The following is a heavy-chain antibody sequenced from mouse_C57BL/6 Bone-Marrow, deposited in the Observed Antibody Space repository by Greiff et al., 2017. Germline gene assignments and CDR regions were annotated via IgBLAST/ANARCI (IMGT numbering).Heavy chain of an antibody. V-gene: IGHV1-77*01. Sequence: VKLQQSGAELVKPGASVKISCKASGYTFTDYYINWVKQRPGQGLEWIGKIGPGSGSTYYNEKFKGKATLTADKSSSTAYMQLSSLTSEDSAVYFCASYSNYGFYAMDYWGQGTSVTVSS. CDR3: ASYSNYGFYAMDY. D-gene: IGHD2-5*01. CDR1: GYTFTDYY. CDR2: IGPGSGST. J-gene: IGHJ4*01.